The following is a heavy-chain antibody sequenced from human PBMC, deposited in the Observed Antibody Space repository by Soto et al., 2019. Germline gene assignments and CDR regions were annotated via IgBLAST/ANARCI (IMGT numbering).Heavy chain of an antibody. CDR1: GGTFSSYA. CDR2: IIPIFGTA. Sequence: QVQLVQSGAEVKKPGSSVKVSCKASGGTFSSYAISWVRQAPGQGLEWMGGIIPIFGTANYAQKFQGRVTITGDESTSTAYMELSSLRSEDTAVYYCARGERGLDYYDSSGYPRDDAFDIWGQGTMVPVSS. V-gene: IGHV1-69*12. CDR3: ARGERGLDYYDSSGYPRDDAFDI. J-gene: IGHJ3*02. D-gene: IGHD3-22*01.